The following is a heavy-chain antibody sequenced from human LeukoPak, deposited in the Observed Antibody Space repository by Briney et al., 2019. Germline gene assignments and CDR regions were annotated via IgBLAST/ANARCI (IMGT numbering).Heavy chain of an antibody. Sequence: GGSLRLSCAASGFTLSDYYMSWIRQAPGKGLEWVSYNSSSGNTIYYADSVKGRFTISRDNAKNSLYLQMNSLRAEDTAVYYCARDPHYDSSGYLGYWGQGTLVTVSS. D-gene: IGHD3-22*01. CDR2: NSSSGNTI. CDR3: ARDPHYDSSGYLGY. J-gene: IGHJ4*02. CDR1: GFTLSDYY. V-gene: IGHV3-11*01.